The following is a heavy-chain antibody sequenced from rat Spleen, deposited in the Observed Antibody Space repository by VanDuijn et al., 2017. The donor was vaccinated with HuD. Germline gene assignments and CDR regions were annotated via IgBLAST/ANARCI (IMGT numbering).Heavy chain of an antibody. Sequence: EVQLVESDGGLVQPGRSLKLSCAASGFIFSDFYMAWIRQAPTKGLEWVASINYDGGGTYYRDSVKGRFTISRDNAKSSLYLQMDSLGSEDTATYYCARDRILRSTGFDYWGQGVMVTVSS. V-gene: IGHV5-20*01. CDR2: INYDGGGT. D-gene: IGHD1-6*01. CDR1: GFIFSDFY. CDR3: ARDRILRSTGFDY. J-gene: IGHJ2*01.